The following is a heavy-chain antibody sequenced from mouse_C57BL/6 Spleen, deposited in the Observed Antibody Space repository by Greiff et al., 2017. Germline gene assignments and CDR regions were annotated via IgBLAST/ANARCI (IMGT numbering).Heavy chain of an antibody. CDR1: GYTFTDYN. CDR3: GKERNFDY. V-gene: IGHV1-22*01. CDR2: INPNNGGT. J-gene: IGHJ2*01. Sequence: VQLQQSGPELVKPGASVKMSCKASGYTFTDYNMHWVKQSHGKSLEWIGYINPNNGGTSYNQKFKGKATLTVNKSSSTAYMGLRSLTSEDSAVYYCGKERNFDYWGQGTTLTVSS.